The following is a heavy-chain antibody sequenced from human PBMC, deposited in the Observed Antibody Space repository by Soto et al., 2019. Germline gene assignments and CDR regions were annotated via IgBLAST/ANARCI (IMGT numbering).Heavy chain of an antibody. D-gene: IGHD6-13*01. CDR2: INPNSGGT. CDR1: GYTFTGYY. V-gene: IGHV1-2*02. CDR3: ARDSSSWEPTPNNWFDP. Sequence: ASVKVSCKASGYTFTGYYMRWVRQAPGQGLEWMGWINPNSGGTNYAQKFQGRVTMTRDTSISTAYMELSRLRSDDTAVYYCARDSSSWEPTPNNWFDPWGQGTLVTVSS. J-gene: IGHJ5*02.